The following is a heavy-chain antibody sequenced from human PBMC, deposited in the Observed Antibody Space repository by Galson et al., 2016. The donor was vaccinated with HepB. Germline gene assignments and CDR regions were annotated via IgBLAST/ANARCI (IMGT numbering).Heavy chain of an antibody. CDR3: TDLGSYEVFDS. J-gene: IGHJ4*02. Sequence: SLRLSCAASGFTFSTYWMHWVRQVPGKGLVWVSRINSDGTSTSYADSVRGRFTISRDNARNTLYLQMNSLKIEDTAVYYCTDLGSYEVFDSWGQGTLVTVSS. CDR1: GFTFSTYW. CDR2: INSDGTST. V-gene: IGHV3-74*01. D-gene: IGHD6-19*01.